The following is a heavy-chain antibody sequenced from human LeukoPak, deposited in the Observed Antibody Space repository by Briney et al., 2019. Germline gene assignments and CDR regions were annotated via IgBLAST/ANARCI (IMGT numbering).Heavy chain of an antibody. Sequence: GGSLRLSCAASGXTFSSYGMHWVRQAPYKGLEWVAVISYDGSNKYYADSGKGRFTISRDNSKNTLYLQMNSLRAEDTAVYYCARGQQLFDYWGQGTLVTVSS. V-gene: IGHV3-30*03. J-gene: IGHJ4*02. CDR3: ARGQQLFDY. CDR2: ISYDGSNK. CDR1: GXTFSSYG. D-gene: IGHD6-13*01.